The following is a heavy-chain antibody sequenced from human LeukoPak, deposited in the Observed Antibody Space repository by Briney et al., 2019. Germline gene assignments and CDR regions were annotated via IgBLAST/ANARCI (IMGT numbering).Heavy chain of an antibody. Sequence: GASVKVSCKASGNTFTAYYMHWVRQAPGQGLEWMGWINTKSGDAKYAQRFQGRVTMTRDTSISTAYMDLSRLRSDDTAVYYCVQFELDYWGQGTLVTVSS. J-gene: IGHJ4*02. V-gene: IGHV1-2*02. CDR3: VQFELDY. CDR2: INTKSGDA. D-gene: IGHD1-7*01. CDR1: GNTFTAYY.